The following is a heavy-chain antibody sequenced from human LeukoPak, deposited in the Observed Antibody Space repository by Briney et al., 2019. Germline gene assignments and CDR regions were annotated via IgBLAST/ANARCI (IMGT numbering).Heavy chain of an antibody. CDR2: INAGNGNT. CDR3: ARHLDTAMVMVDY. V-gene: IGHV1-3*01. D-gene: IGHD5-18*01. Sequence: ASVKVSCTASGYTFTSYAMHWVRQAPGQRLEWMGWINAGNGNTKYSQKFQGRVTITRDTSASTAYMELSSLRSEDTAVYYCARHLDTAMVMVDYWGQGTLVTVSP. J-gene: IGHJ4*02. CDR1: GYTFTSYA.